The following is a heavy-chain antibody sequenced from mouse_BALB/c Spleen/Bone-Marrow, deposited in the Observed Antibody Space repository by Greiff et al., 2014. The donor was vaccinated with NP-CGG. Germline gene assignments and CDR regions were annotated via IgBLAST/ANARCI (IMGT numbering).Heavy chain of an antibody. V-gene: IGHV1-87*01. J-gene: IGHJ4*01. CDR2: IYPGDGDT. CDR1: GYTFTNYW. Sequence: VQLQQSGAELARPGASVKLSCKASGYTFTNYWIQWVKQRPGQGLEWIGTIYPGDGDTRYTQNFKGKATLNADKSSNTAYMQLSSLASEDSAVYYRARRGYDEGFYFPMDYWGQGTSVTVSS. CDR3: ARRGYDEGFYFPMDY. D-gene: IGHD2-14*01.